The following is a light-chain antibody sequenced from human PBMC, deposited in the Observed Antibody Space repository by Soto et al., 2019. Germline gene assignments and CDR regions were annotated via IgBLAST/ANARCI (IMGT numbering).Light chain of an antibody. V-gene: IGKV1-39*01. Sequence: EIQITPSPTSLSASVGDSVTITCRGSQSISIYLNWYQQKPGKASKVLMYASSSLQSGVRPRFMGSGCGTDFTLNISSLRREDFATCFWQLSYNMPRGTSGQGTKVDMK. CDR2: ASS. CDR1: QSISIY. J-gene: IGKJ1*01. CDR3: QLSYNMPRGT.